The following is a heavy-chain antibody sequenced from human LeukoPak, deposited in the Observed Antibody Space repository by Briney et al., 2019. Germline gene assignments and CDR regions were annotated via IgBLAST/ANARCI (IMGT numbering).Heavy chain of an antibody. Sequence: AETLSLTCAVSGGSITRRGYYWGWIRQPPGKGRVWIGSIYYTGTTYYNPSVKSPVTISVDTSKDQFSLKLASVTAADTALYYCSSYGPSHDAFDIWGQGTMVTVSS. CDR1: GGSITRRGYY. V-gene: IGHV4-39*01. D-gene: IGHD3-10*01. CDR3: SSYGPSHDAFDI. J-gene: IGHJ3*02. CDR2: IYYTGTT.